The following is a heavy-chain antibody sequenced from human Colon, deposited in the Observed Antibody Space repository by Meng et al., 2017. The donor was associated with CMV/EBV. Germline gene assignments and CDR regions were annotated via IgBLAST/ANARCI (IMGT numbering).Heavy chain of an antibody. V-gene: IGHV4-31*02. J-gene: IGHJ4*02. CDR1: GDSISSGRYY. CDR3: ARGWVPGGDFDY. Sequence: VSGDSISSGRYYWSWIRQHPGKGLEWIGYIYHSGSTYYNPSLKSRITISVDTSKNQFSLTLTSVTAADTAVYYCARGWVPGGDFDYWGQGTLVTVSS. CDR2: IYHSGST. D-gene: IGHD2-2*01.